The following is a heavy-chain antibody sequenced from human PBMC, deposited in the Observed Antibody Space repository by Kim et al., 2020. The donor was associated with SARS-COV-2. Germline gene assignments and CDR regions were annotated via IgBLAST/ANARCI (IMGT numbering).Heavy chain of an antibody. CDR3: ARGDGYMAFAFDI. J-gene: IGHJ3*02. Sequence: SETLSLTCTVSGGSISSYYWSWIRQPPGKGLEWIGYIYYSGSTNYNPSLKSRVTISVDTSKNQFSLKLSSVTAADTAVYYCARGDGYMAFAFDIWGQGTMVTVSS. CDR2: IYYSGST. D-gene: IGHD5-12*01. CDR1: GGSISSYY. V-gene: IGHV4-59*01.